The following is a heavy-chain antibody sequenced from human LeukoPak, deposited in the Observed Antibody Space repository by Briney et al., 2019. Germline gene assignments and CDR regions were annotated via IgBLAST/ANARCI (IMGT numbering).Heavy chain of an antibody. J-gene: IGHJ3*02. Sequence: SETLSLTCTVSGGSISSYYWSWIRQPPGKGLEWIGYIYYSGSTNYNPSLKSRVTISVDTSKNQFSLKLSSVTAADTAVYYCARGGGGWLQLSAFDIWGQGTMVTVSS. V-gene: IGHV4-59*08. D-gene: IGHD5-24*01. CDR3: ARGGGGWLQLSAFDI. CDR1: GGSISSYY. CDR2: IYYSGST.